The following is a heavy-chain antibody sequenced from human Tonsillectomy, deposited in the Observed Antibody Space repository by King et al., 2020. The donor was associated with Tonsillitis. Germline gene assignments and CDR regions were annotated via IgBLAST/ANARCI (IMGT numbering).Heavy chain of an antibody. V-gene: IGHV4-59*08. Sequence: VQLQESGPGLVKPSETLSLTCTVSGGSISSYYWSWIRQPPGKGLEWIGYIYYSGSTNYNPSLKSRVTISVDTSKNQFSLKLSSVTAADTAVYYCAGSFGSITIFGVFNAKCFDPWGQGTRVPVS. CDR3: AGSFGSITIFGVFNAKCFDP. CDR2: IYYSGST. D-gene: IGHD3-3*01. CDR1: GGSISSYY. J-gene: IGHJ5*02.